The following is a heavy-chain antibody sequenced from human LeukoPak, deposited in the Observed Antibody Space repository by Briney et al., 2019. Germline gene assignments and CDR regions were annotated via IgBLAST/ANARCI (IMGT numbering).Heavy chain of an antibody. CDR1: GFTFSSYA. Sequence: GGSLRLSCAASGFTFSSYAMSWVRQAPGKGLEWVSVISDGGGTAYYADSVKGRLTISRDNSKNTLYLQVDSLRAEDTATYYCARGRGDPNHRYFDYWGQGTLVTVSS. CDR3: ARGRGDPNHRYFDY. CDR2: ISDGGGTA. V-gene: IGHV3-23*01. D-gene: IGHD3-10*01. J-gene: IGHJ4*02.